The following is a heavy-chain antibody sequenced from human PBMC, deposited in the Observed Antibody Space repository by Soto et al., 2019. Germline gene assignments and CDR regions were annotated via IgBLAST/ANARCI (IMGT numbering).Heavy chain of an antibody. D-gene: IGHD2-8*01. J-gene: IGHJ1*01. V-gene: IGHV3-11*04. CDR3: ARDGRDCTDGVCYFHH. CDR2: ISGSGTTI. CDR1: GFSFSDHY. Sequence: QVQLVESGGGLVKPGGSLRLSCAASGFSFSDHYMTWIRQAPGKGLEWVSYISGSGTTIYYADSVRGRFTVSRDNAKNSLYLQMNSLRDEDTAVYYCARDGRDCTDGVCYFHHWGQGTLVTVSS.